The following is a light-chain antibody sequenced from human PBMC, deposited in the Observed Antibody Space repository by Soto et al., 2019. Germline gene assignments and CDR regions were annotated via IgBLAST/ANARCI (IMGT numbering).Light chain of an antibody. CDR1: NTDVGAYDY. J-gene: IGLJ1*01. V-gene: IGLV2-14*03. Sequence: QSALTQPASVSGSPGQSITISCSRTNTDVGAYDYVSWYQQHPSKAPKLILYDVINRPSGVSDRFSGSKSGNTASLTISGLQAEDEAEYFCSSYSTISNLVFGTGTKLTVL. CDR2: DVI. CDR3: SSYSTISNLV.